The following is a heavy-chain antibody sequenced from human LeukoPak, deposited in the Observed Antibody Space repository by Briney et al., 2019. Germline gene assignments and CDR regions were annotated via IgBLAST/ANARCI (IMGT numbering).Heavy chain of an antibody. CDR1: GFTFAPYI. D-gene: IGHD5-12*01. CDR2: ISAGGNAI. Sequence: PGGSLRLSCAASGFTFAPYIVSWVRQAPGKGLQWVSAISAGGNAIYYADSVRGRFTISRDDSNNMLYLQMYSLRDEDTATYYCAKGGYIGYNGLFDIWGQGTTVTVSS. CDR3: AKGGYIGYNGLFDI. V-gene: IGHV3-23*01. J-gene: IGHJ3*02.